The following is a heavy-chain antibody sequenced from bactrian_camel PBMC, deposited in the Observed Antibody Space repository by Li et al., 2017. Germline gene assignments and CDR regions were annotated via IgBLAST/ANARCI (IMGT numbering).Heavy chain of an antibody. CDR2: ISSDGST. CDR3: AAEASYSGDLFGF. D-gene: IGHD2*01. J-gene: IGHJ6*01. CDR1: GYTLDDSD. Sequence: HVQLVESGGGSVQAGETLRLSCTASGYTLDDSDMGWYRQVPGNECELLSYISSDGSTYYADSVKGRFTISKDSAENTLYLQMNSLKPEDTAMYYCAAEASYSGDLFGFWGQGTQVTVS. V-gene: IGHV3S63*01.